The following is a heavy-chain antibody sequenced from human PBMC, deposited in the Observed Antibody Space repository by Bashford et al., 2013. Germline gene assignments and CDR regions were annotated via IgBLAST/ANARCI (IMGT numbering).Heavy chain of an antibody. D-gene: IGHD4-17*01. CDR1: GYTFAQYG. CDR3: TRTLEDYGGPXT. J-gene: IGHJ4*02. CDR2: ISTYNGNT. V-gene: IGHV1-18*01. Sequence: ASVKVSCKASGYTFAQYGINWVRQAPGQGLEWMGWISTYNGNTNYAQHFQGRVTMTTDTSTTTAYMELRXLRPDDTAMYYCTRTLEDYGGPXTWGQGTQVTVS.